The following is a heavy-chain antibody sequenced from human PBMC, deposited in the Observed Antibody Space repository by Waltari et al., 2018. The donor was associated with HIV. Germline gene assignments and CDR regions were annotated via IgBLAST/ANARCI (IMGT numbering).Heavy chain of an antibody. J-gene: IGHJ6*03. V-gene: IGHV3-48*03. CDR1: GFTFSRYE. Sequence: EVQVMESGGGLVQPGGSLRLSCAASGFTFSRYEANWVRQAPGKGLEWVSYISSSGTIYYAESVKGRFTISRDNAKNSLHLQMNSLRAEDTAVYYCAREYSSSMYYYYYMDVWGKGTTVTVSS. D-gene: IGHD6-6*01. CDR2: ISSSGTI. CDR3: AREYSSSMYYYYYMDV.